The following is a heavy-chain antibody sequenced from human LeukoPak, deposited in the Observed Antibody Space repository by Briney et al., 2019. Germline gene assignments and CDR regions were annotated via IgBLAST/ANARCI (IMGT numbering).Heavy chain of an antibody. V-gene: IGHV3-7*05. CDR3: AYRNNFEY. D-gene: IGHD1-26*01. CDR1: GFSFSGHW. CDR2: IKADGSEK. Sequence: PGGSLRLSCAASGFSFSGHWMNWVRQPPGKGLEWEANIKADGSEKYYVDSVKGRFTISRDDAKRTVDLQMDNLRAEDTAIYYCAYRNNFEYWGQGALVTAPS. J-gene: IGHJ4*02.